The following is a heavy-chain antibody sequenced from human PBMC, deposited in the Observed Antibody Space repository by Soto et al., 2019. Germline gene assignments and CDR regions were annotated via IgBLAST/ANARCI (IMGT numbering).Heavy chain of an antibody. Sequence: GGSLRLSCAASVFTFSSYGMHWVRQAPGKGLEWVAVISYDGSNKYYADSVKGRFTISRDNSKNTLYLQMNSLRAEDTAVYYCAKDLLDFWSGYDIYYGMDVWGQGTTVTVSS. CDR3: AKDLLDFWSGYDIYYGMDV. J-gene: IGHJ6*02. CDR1: VFTFSSYG. CDR2: ISYDGSNK. D-gene: IGHD3-3*01. V-gene: IGHV3-30*18.